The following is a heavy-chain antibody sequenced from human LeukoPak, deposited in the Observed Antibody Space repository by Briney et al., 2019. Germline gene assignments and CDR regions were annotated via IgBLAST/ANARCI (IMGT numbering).Heavy chain of an antibody. CDR2: IRYDGSNK. V-gene: IGHV3-30*02. CDR3: AKDGEMATMIAFDY. Sequence: GGSLRLSCAASGFTFSSYGMHWVRQAPGKGLEWVAFIRYDGSNKYYADSVKGRFTISRDNSKNTLYLQTNSLRAEDTAVYYCAKDGEMATMIAFDYWGQGTLVTVSS. D-gene: IGHD5-24*01. CDR1: GFTFSSYG. J-gene: IGHJ4*02.